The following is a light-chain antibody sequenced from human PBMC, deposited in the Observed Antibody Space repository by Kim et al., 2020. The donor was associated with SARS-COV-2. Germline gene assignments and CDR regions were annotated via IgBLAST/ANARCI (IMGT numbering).Light chain of an antibody. Sequence: ASVGDGVTITCRASQDISNHLAWYQQKPGKAPKLLISAASALQCGVPSRFSGSRSGTDFTLTISSLQPEDVATYYCQKYDNAPWTFGQGTKVEIK. CDR3: QKYDNAPWT. J-gene: IGKJ1*01. CDR1: QDISNH. V-gene: IGKV1-27*01. CDR2: AAS.